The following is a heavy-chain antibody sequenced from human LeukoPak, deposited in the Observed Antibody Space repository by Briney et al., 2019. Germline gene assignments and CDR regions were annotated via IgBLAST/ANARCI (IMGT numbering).Heavy chain of an antibody. D-gene: IGHD1-26*01. CDR1: DYSISSGYH. J-gene: IGHJ6*03. V-gene: IGHV4-38-2*01. CDR2: ISRSGST. CDR3: ARGYIGNSGRYYYYYMDV. Sequence: SETLSLTCAVSDYSISSGYHWGWIRQPPEKGLEWIGSISRSGSTYYSPSLKGRVTMSVDSSKNEFSLNLSSVPAADTAVYYCARGYIGNSGRYYYYYMDVWGKGTTVTVSS.